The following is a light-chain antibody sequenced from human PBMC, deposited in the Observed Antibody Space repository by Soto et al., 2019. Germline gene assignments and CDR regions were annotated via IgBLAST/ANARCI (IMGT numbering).Light chain of an antibody. CDR1: QDISSS. J-gene: IGKJ5*01. CDR3: QQYYSYPLT. CDR2: GTS. V-gene: IGKV1-8*01. Sequence: AIRMTQSPSSFSASTGDRVTITCRASQDISSSLAWYQQKPGKAPKLLIYGTSTLQSGVPSRFSGSGSGADFALTISFLQNEDFATYYCQQYYSYPLTFG.